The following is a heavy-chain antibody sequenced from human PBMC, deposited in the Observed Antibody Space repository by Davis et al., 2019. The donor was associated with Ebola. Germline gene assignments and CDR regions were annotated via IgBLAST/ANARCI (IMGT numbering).Heavy chain of an antibody. D-gene: IGHD3-3*01. CDR3: ARQAYYDFWSGYYTVNWFDP. CDR2: IYPGDSDT. Sequence: GESLKISCKGSGYDFTSYWIAWVRQMPGKGLEWMGIIYPGDSDTRYSPSFQGQVTISADKSISTAYLQWSSLKASDTAMYYCARQAYYDFWSGYYTVNWFDPWGQGTLVTVSS. CDR1: GYDFTSYW. J-gene: IGHJ5*02. V-gene: IGHV5-51*01.